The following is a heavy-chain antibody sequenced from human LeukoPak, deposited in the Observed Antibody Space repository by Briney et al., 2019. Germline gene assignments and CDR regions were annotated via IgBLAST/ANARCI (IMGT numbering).Heavy chain of an antibody. D-gene: IGHD5-12*01. CDR2: MNPNSGTT. Sequence: ASVKVFCKASGYTFTSFDINRGRQATGQGPEWMGWMNPNSGTTGYAQKFQGRVTMAMNSSIHTAYIALRSLRSEDTAVYYCARGPPWRGDYYYMDIWGKGTTVTVSS. V-gene: IGHV1-8*01. CDR1: GYTFTSFD. CDR3: ARGPPWRGDYYYMDI. J-gene: IGHJ6*03.